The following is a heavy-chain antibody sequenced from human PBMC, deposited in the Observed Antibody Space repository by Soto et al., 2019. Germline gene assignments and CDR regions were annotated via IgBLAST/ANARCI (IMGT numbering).Heavy chain of an antibody. Sequence: QITLKESGPTLVKPTQTLTLTCTFSGFSLRTYGVGVGWIRQPPGKALEWLALIYWDDDKRYSPSLRRRLTIPKYTSKNQVVLTSTHLDPVATATYYCANRRRDGWYDFAYWGQVTLATVSS. CDR2: IYWDDDK. J-gene: IGHJ4*02. CDR1: GFSLRTYGVG. V-gene: IGHV2-5*02. D-gene: IGHD6-19*01. CDR3: ANRRRDGWYDFAY.